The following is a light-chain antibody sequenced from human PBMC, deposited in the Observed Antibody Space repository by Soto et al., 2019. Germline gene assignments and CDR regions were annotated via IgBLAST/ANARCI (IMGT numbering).Light chain of an antibody. V-gene: IGLV2-14*01. CDR3: SSFTTSYFYV. Sequence: QSVLTQPASVSGSPGQSITISCTGSGSDIGAYNYVSWYQQHPGKAPTLLIHGVTRRPSGVSSRFSASKSAYTASLTISGLQAEDEANYYCSSFTTSYFYVFGPGTQLTVL. CDR1: GSDIGAYNY. CDR2: GVT. J-gene: IGLJ1*01.